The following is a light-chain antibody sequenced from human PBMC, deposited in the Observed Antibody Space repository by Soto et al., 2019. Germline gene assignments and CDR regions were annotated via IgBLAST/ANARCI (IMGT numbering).Light chain of an antibody. CDR3: QQYNQWPWT. V-gene: IGKV3-15*01. CDR1: QSVSSD. CDR2: GAS. Sequence: EIVMTQSPATLSVSPGERATLSCRASQSVSSDLALYQQKPGQAPRLFIYGASTRATGIPARFSGSGSGTGFTLTISSLQSEDFALYYCQQYNQWPWTFGQGTKVDI. J-gene: IGKJ1*01.